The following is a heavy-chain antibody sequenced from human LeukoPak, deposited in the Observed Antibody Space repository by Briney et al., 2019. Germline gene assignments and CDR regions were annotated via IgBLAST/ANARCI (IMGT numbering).Heavy chain of an antibody. J-gene: IGHJ6*02. V-gene: IGHV1-8*02. CDR1: GYTFTGYY. CDR2: MNPNSGNT. Sequence: GASVKVSCKASGYTFTGYYMHWVRQATGQGLEWMGWMNPNSGNTGYAQKFQGRVTMTRNTSISTAYMELSSLRSEDTAVYYCARGGYYYYGMDVWGQGTTVTVSS. CDR3: ARGGYYYYGMDV.